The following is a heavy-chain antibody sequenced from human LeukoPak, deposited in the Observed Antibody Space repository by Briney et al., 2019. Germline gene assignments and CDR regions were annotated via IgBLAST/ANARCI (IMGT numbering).Heavy chain of an antibody. J-gene: IGHJ4*02. Sequence: GGSLRLSCAASGFTFSSYSMNWVRQAPGKGLVWVSRINSDGSSTSYADSVKGRFTISRDNAKNTLYLQMNSLRAEDTAVYYCAREDNSYGAIDYWGQGTLVTVSS. V-gene: IGHV3-74*01. CDR2: INSDGSST. D-gene: IGHD5-18*01. CDR3: AREDNSYGAIDY. CDR1: GFTFSSYS.